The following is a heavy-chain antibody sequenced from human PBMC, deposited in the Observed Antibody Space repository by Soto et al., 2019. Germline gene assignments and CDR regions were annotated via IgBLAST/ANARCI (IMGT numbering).Heavy chain of an antibody. CDR1: GYSFTSYW. CDR3: ASSPGYYYYGMDV. V-gene: IGHV5-51*01. Sequence: PGESLKISCKGSGYSFTSYWICWVRQMPGKGLEWMGIIYPGDSDTGYSPSFQGQGTISADKSISTAYLQWSSLKASDTAMYYCASSPGYYYYGMDVWGQGTTVTVSS. CDR2: IYPGDSDT. D-gene: IGHD7-27*01. J-gene: IGHJ6*02.